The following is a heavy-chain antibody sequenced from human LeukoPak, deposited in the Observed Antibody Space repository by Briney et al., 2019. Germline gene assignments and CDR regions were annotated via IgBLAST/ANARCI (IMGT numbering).Heavy chain of an antibody. Sequence: SVKVSCKASGGTFSSYAISWVRQAPGQGLEWMGRIIPILGIANYAQKFQGRVTITADKSTSTAYMELSSLRSEDTAVYYCASRAPGCTNGVCYTDKDSWFDPWGQGTLVTVSS. J-gene: IGHJ5*02. CDR2: IIPILGIA. CDR3: ASRAPGCTNGVCYTDKDSWFDP. V-gene: IGHV1-69*04. CDR1: GGTFSSYA. D-gene: IGHD2-8*01.